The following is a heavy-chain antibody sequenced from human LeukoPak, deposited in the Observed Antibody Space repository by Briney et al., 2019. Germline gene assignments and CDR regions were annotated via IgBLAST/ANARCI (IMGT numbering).Heavy chain of an antibody. J-gene: IGHJ6*04. D-gene: IGHD2-15*01. CDR1: GFTFSSYW. Sequence: PGGSLRLSCAASGFTFSSYWMSWVRQAPGKGLEWVANIKQDGSEKYYVDSVKGRFTISRDNAKNSLYLQMNSLRAEDTAVYYCARVGCSGGSCYSGGLYYYYGMDVWGKGTTVTVSS. V-gene: IGHV3-7*03. CDR3: ARVGCSGGSCYSGGLYYYYGMDV. CDR2: IKQDGSEK.